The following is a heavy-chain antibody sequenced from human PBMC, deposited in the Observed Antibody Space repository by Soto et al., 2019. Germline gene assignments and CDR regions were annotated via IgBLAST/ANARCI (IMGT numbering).Heavy chain of an antibody. J-gene: IGHJ4*02. CDR3: ARDLAAGDH. Sequence: QVQLVQSGAEVKKPGASVKVSCKASGYTFTNYYIHWVRQAPGQGLEWMGIINPTSGSTNYAQKFQGRVTLTYDTSTTTVYMELSGLRSEDTAVLYGARDLAAGDHWGQGTLVTVSS. D-gene: IGHD6-13*01. CDR1: GYTFTNYY. V-gene: IGHV1-46*01. CDR2: INPTSGST.